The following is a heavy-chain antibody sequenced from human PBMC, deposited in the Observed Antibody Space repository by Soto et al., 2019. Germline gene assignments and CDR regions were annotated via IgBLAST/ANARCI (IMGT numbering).Heavy chain of an antibody. CDR1: RFTFGSYW. V-gene: IGHV3-7*01. Sequence: GGLLRLSCAASRFTFGSYWMSWVRQAPGKGLEWLATIKMDASEKKYVDSVKGRVTMSRDNAKNSLYLQMDSLRAEDTAVYYCVIGSGYGAGASGNHYLDCRGHGALVTVSS. CDR2: IKMDASEK. J-gene: IGHJ4*01. D-gene: IGHD5-12*01. CDR3: VIGSGYGAGASGNHYLDC.